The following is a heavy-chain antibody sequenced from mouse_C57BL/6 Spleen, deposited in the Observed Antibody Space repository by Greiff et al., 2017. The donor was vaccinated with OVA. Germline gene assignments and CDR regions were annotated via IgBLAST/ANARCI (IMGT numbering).Heavy chain of an antibody. CDR3: ARVTTVVAKGDYYAMDY. V-gene: IGHV1-72*01. J-gene: IGHJ4*01. D-gene: IGHD1-1*01. Sequence: VQLQQSGAELVKPGASVKLSCKASGYTFTSYWMHWVKQRPGRGLEWIGRIDPNSGGTKYNEKFKSKATLTVDKPSSTAYMQLSSLTSEDSAVYYCARVTTVVAKGDYYAMDYWGQGTSVTVSS. CDR1: GYTFTSYW. CDR2: IDPNSGGT.